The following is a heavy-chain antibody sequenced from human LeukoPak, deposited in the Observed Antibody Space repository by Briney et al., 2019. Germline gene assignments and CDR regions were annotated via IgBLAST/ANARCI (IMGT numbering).Heavy chain of an antibody. Sequence: GSLRLSCAASGFTFSSYGMSWVRQAPGKGLEWIGYIYYSGSTNYNPSLKSRVTISVDTSKNQFSLKLNSVTAADTAVYYCARFPRYWGQGTLVIVSS. J-gene: IGHJ4*02. D-gene: IGHD6-6*01. CDR1: GFTFSSYG. CDR2: IYYSGST. V-gene: IGHV4-59*01. CDR3: ARFPRY.